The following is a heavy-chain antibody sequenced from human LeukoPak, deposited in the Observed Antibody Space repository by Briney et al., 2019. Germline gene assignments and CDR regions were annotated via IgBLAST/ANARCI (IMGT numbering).Heavy chain of an antibody. V-gene: IGHV3-23*01. J-gene: IGHJ4*02. CDR1: GFTLNNDA. CDR3: AKVYSAGWYPGYFDY. Sequence: PGGSLRLSCAASGFTLNNDAMSWVRQAPGKGLEWVSAINGDTTHYAGSVKGRFTISRDNSENTLYLQMNSLRAEDTAVYYCAKVYSAGWYPGYFDYWGQGTLVTVSS. CDR2: INGDTT. D-gene: IGHD6-19*01.